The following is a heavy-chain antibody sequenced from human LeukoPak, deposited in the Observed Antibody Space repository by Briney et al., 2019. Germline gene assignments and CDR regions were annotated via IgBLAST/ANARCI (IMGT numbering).Heavy chain of an antibody. J-gene: IGHJ3*02. CDR3: ANTPAPGGYYDSSGYDAFDI. V-gene: IGHV3-30*18. CDR1: GFTFSSYG. CDR2: ISYDGSNK. Sequence: GGSLRLSSAASGFTFSSYGMHWVRQAPGKGLEWVAVISYDGSNKYYADSVKGRFTISRDNSKNTLYLQMNSLRAEDTAVYYCANTPAPGGYYDSSGYDAFDIWGQGTMVTVSS. D-gene: IGHD3-22*01.